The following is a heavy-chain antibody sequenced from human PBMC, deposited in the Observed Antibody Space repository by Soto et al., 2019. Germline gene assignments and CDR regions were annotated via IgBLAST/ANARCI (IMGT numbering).Heavy chain of an antibody. J-gene: IGHJ3*01. CDR3: AKTYSSGRGAFDV. V-gene: IGHV3-48*01. CDR1: GFTFSSYS. Sequence: GGSLRLSCAASGFTFSSYSMDWVRQAPGKGLEWVSYISSGSSTIYYADSVKGRFTISRDNAQNSLYLQMNSLRAEDTAVYYCAKTYSSGRGAFDVWGQGTMVTVSS. CDR2: ISSGSSTI. D-gene: IGHD6-19*01.